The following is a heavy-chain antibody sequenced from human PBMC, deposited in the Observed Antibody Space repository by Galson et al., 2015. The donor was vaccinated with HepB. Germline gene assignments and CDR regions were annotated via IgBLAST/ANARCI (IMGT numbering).Heavy chain of an antibody. CDR2: IKNRPDAETT. CDR3: TTAPSYYDILTPDYIDY. Sequence: SLRLSCAASGFRFKDAWMSWVRRPLGTGLEWIGRIKNRPDAETTIYAAPVEGRFTISRDDSKQSLFLEMKSLRIEDSGVYYCTTAPSYYDILTPDYIDYWGQGTRVTVSP. D-gene: IGHD3-9*01. V-gene: IGHV3-15*01. CDR1: GFRFKDAW. J-gene: IGHJ4*02.